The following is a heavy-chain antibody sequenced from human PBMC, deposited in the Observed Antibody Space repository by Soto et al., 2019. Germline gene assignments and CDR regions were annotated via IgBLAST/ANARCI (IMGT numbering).Heavy chain of an antibody. J-gene: IGHJ6*03. CDR1: GYTFTSYD. CDR3: ARQVAFYYYYYMDV. Sequence: QVQLVQSGAEVKKPGASVKVSCKASGYTFTSYDINWVRQATGQGLEWMGWMNPNSGNTGYAQKFQGRVTMTRNTSISTAYTELSSLRSEDTAVYYCARQVAFYYYYYMDVWGKGTTVTVSS. CDR2: MNPNSGNT. D-gene: IGHD2-15*01. V-gene: IGHV1-8*01.